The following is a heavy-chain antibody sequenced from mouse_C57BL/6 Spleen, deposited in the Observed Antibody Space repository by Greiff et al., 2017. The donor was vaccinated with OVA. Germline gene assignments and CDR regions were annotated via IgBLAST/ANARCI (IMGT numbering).Heavy chain of an antibody. CDR2: INPGSGGT. CDR1: LSSFTTYF. D-gene: IGHD2-2*01. J-gene: IGHJ1*03. CDR3: ARTVTTGDWYFDV. Sequence: VHLQQSGAELVRPGTSVPVSFTASLSSFTTYFLYLLTPSPGQGLYWIGVINPGSGGTNYNEKFKGKATLTADKSSSTAYMQLSSLTSEDSAVYFCARTVTTGDWYFDVWGTGTTVTVSS. V-gene: IGHV1-54*01.